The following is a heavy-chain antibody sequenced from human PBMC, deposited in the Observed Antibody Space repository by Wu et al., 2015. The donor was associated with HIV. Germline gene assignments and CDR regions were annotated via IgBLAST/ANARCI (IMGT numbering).Heavy chain of an antibody. V-gene: IGHV1-2*02. D-gene: IGHD1-14*01. Sequence: QVQLVQSGAEVKRPGSSVKVSCRASGYPFTGSYIHWVRQAPAQGLEWMGWINPSSGDTNYAQKFQGRVTMTRDTSINTAYIELRRLRYDDTAIFFCARDPGTPNYFDPWGQGTLVTVSS. CDR3: ARDPGTPNYFDP. J-gene: IGHJ5*02. CDR1: GYPFTGSY. CDR2: INPSSGDT.